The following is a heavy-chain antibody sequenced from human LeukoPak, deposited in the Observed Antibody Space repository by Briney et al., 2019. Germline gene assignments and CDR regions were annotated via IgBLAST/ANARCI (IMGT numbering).Heavy chain of an antibody. CDR2: INPDGNKK. D-gene: IGHD5-18*01. CDR3: ARDLAYSRLDY. J-gene: IGHJ4*02. V-gene: IGHV3-7*01. Sequence: QTGGSLRLSCAVSGLTFSSSWMDWVRQAPGKGLEWVASINPDGNKKYSADSVKGRFTISRDNAENSLYLQMNSLRVKDTAFYYCARDLAYSRLDYWGQGMLVTVSS. CDR1: GLTFSSSW.